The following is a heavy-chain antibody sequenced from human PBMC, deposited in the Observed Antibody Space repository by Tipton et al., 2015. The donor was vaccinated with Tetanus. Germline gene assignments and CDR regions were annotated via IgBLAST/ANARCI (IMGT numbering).Heavy chain of an antibody. CDR2: IYPGDSDT. D-gene: IGHD1-26*01. CDR1: GYSFTSYW. CDR3: ARLDRGGSYSLMSFLFDY. J-gene: IGHJ4*02. V-gene: IGHV5-51*01. Sequence: VQLVQSGAEVKKPGESLKISCKGSGYSFTSYWIGWVRQMPGKGLEWMGIIYPGDSDTRYSPSFPGQVTISADKSISTAYLQWSSLKASDTAMYYCARLDRGGSYSLMSFLFDYWGQGTLVTVSS.